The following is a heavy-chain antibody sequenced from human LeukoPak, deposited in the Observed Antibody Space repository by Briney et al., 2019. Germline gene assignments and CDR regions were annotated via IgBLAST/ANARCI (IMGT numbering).Heavy chain of an antibody. Sequence: GRSLRLSCAASGFTFNNYLMHWVRQAPGKGLDWVAVILEDGTNQYYADSVKGRFTISRDNSKNTLYLQMNSLRAEDTAVYYCAKRTHSNWFDPWGQGTLVTVSS. J-gene: IGHJ5*02. CDR3: AKRTHSNWFDP. CDR2: ILEDGTNQ. D-gene: IGHD3-3*01. CDR1: GFTFNNYL. V-gene: IGHV3-33*06.